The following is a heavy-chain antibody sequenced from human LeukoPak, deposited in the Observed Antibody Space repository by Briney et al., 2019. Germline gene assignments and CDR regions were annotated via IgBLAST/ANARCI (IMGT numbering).Heavy chain of an antibody. D-gene: IGHD1-14*01. CDR3: ARDSHRDYMDV. Sequence: GGSLRLSCAASGFTFREYSMSWVRQAPGKGLEWVSNIRSNGGGTYYTDSVKGRFTISRDNSKNTLYLEMNNLRAEDTAVYYCARDSHRDYMDVWGKGTAVTVSS. V-gene: IGHV3-23*01. J-gene: IGHJ6*03. CDR1: GFTFREYS. CDR2: IRSNGGGT.